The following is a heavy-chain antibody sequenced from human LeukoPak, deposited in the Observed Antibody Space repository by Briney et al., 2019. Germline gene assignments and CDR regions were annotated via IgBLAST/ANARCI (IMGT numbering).Heavy chain of an antibody. CDR2: IYYCGST. CDR1: GGSISSGGYS. V-gene: IGHV4-30-4*07. J-gene: IGHJ1*01. Sequence: SDTLSLTCAVSGGSISSGGYSWSWVRQPPGKGLEWIGYIYYCGSTYYNPSLKSRVTISVDTSKNQFSLKLRSVTAADTAVYYCARVVQSTDSSGFYLPEYFQHWGQGTLVTVSS. D-gene: IGHD3-22*01. CDR3: ARVVQSTDSSGFYLPEYFQH.